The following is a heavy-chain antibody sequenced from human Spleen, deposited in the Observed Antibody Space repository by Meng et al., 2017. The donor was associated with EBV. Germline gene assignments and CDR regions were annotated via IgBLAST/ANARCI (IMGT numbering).Heavy chain of an antibody. Sequence: QITLEESGPPLVNPTQPLTLTCSFSGFSLSSRGVGVGWIRQPPGKALEWLAVIYWDDDKRYSPSLKSRLTITKGTSKNQVVLTMTNMDPVDAATYYCAHIIAARPFDYWGQGTLVTVSS. CDR2: IYWDDDK. V-gene: IGHV2-5*02. CDR1: GFSLSSRGVG. D-gene: IGHD6-6*01. CDR3: AHIIAARPFDY. J-gene: IGHJ4*02.